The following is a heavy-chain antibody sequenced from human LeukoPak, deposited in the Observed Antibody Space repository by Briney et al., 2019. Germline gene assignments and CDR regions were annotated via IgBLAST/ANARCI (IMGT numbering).Heavy chain of an antibody. J-gene: IGHJ4*02. D-gene: IGHD6-19*01. Sequence: ASVKVSCTASGYTFSAYYLHWVRQAPGQGLEWMGGINPNSGGTNYAQHSQGRVTMTRDTSSSTAYMDLSRLRSDDTAVYYCARGRANNSGWYGAMGLGYWGQGTLVTVSS. V-gene: IGHV1-2*02. CDR1: GYTFSAYY. CDR3: ARGRANNSGWYGAMGLGY. CDR2: INPNSGGT.